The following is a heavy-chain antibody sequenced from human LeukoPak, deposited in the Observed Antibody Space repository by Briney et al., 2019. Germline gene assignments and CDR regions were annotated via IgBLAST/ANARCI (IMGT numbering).Heavy chain of an antibody. CDR2: ISWNSGSI. Sequence: GGSLRLSCAASGFTFDDYAIHWVRQAPGKGLEWVSGISWNSGSIGYADSVKGRFTISRDNAKNSLYLQMNSLRAEDTALYYCAKANYYRNYFDYWGQGTLVTVSS. D-gene: IGHD3-10*01. CDR1: GFTFDDYA. J-gene: IGHJ4*02. CDR3: AKANYYRNYFDY. V-gene: IGHV3-9*01.